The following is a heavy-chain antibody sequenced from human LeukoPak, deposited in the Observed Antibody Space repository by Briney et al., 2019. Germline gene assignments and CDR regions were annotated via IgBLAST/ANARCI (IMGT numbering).Heavy chain of an antibody. V-gene: IGHV4-39*01. CDR2: IYYSGST. D-gene: IGHD2-2*02. CDR3: ARQGLAYCSSTSCHKTNYYYYMDV. J-gene: IGHJ6*03. Sequence: SETLSLTCTVSGGSISSSSCYWGWIRQPPGKGLERIGSIYYSGSTYYNPSLKSRVTISVDTSKNQFSLKLSSVTAADTAVYYCARQGLAYCSSTSCHKTNYYYYMDVWGKGTTVTVSS. CDR1: GGSISSSSCY.